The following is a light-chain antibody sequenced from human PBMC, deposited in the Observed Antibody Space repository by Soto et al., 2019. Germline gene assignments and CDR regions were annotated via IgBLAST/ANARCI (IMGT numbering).Light chain of an antibody. CDR1: QSIGSW. CDR3: QQYNKFSPT. CDR2: DGA. Sequence: DIQMTQSPSTLSASVGDRVTMTCRASQSIGSWLAWYQHKPGRAPKLLIFDGARLESGVPSRFSGSGSGTEFTFTINSLQPEDFATYYCQQYNKFSPTFGQGTKVDIK. J-gene: IGKJ1*01. V-gene: IGKV1-5*01.